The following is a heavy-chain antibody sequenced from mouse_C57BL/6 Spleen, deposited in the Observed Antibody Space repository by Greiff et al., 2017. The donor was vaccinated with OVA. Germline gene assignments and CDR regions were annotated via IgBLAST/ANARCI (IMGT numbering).Heavy chain of an antibody. Sequence: EVQLQESGPGLVKPSQSPSLTCSVTGYSITSGYYWNWIRQFPGNKLEWMGYISYDGSNNYNPSLKNRISITRDTSKNQFFLKLNSVTTEDTATYYCAREAQLCFDYWGQGTTLTVSS. J-gene: IGHJ2*01. V-gene: IGHV3-6*01. CDR1: GYSITSGYY. D-gene: IGHD4-1*02. CDR2: ISYDGSN. CDR3: AREAQLCFDY.